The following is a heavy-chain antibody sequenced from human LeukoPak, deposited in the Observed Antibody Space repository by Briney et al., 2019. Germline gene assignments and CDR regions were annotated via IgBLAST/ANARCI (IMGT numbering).Heavy chain of an antibody. J-gene: IGHJ4*02. CDR3: ARALYGDYGGVDY. D-gene: IGHD4-17*01. Sequence: GGSLRLSCAASGFTFSDYYMSWIRQAGGKGLEGVSYISSSSSYTNYADSVQGRFTISRDNAKNSLYLQMNSLRAEDTAVYYCARALYGDYGGVDYWGQGTLVTVSS. CDR2: ISSSSSYT. V-gene: IGHV3-11*06. CDR1: GFTFSDYY.